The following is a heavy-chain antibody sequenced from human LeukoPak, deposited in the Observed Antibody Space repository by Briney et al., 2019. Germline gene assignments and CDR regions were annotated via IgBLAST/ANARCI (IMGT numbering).Heavy chain of an antibody. CDR3: ARERSPNSDYYDSRGAFDI. J-gene: IGHJ3*02. CDR2: IYYSGST. V-gene: IGHV4-39*07. Sequence: SETLSLTCTVSGGSISSSSYYWGWIRQPPGKGLEWIGSIYYSGSTYYNPSLKSRVTISVDTSKNQFSLKLSSVTAADTAVYYCARERSPNSDYYDSRGAFDIWGQGTMVTLSS. D-gene: IGHD3-22*01. CDR1: GGSISSSSYY.